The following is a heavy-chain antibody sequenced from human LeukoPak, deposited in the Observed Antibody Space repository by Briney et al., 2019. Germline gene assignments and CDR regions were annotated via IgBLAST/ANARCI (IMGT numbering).Heavy chain of an antibody. CDR3: ARDPAYCGGDCHRRARSYYFDY. D-gene: IGHD2-21*02. Sequence: GGSLRLSCAASGFTFSSYAMSWVRQAPGKGLEWVSAISGSGGSIYYADSVKGRFTISRDNSKSTLYVQMNSLRAEDTAVYYCARDPAYCGGDCHRRARSYYFDYWGQGTLVTVSS. CDR1: GFTFSSYA. V-gene: IGHV3-23*01. J-gene: IGHJ4*02. CDR2: ISGSGGSI.